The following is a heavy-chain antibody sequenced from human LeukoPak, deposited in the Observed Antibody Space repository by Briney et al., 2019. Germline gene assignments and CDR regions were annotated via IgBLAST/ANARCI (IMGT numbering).Heavy chain of an antibody. CDR2: ISWNSGSI. D-gene: IGHD1-7*01. V-gene: IGHV3-9*01. J-gene: IGHJ4*02. CDR3: AKDLTGTSGNGIDY. Sequence: RAGRSLRLSCAASGFTFDDYAMHWVRHAPGKGLEWVSGISWNSGSIGYADSVKGRFTISRDNAKNSLYLQMNSLRAEDTALYYCAKDLTGTSGNGIDYWGQGTLVTVSS. CDR1: GFTFDDYA.